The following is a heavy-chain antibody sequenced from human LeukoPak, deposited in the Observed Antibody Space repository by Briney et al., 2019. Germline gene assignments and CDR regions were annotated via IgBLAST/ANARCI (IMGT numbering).Heavy chain of an antibody. CDR1: GFKFSTYN. CDR3: VRESIGFDY. D-gene: IGHD2-15*01. V-gene: IGHV3-48*04. Sequence: GGSLRLCCAASGFKFSTYNVNWIRQAPGKGLDWVSYISSSSRTRYYADSVKGRFTISRDNAKDSLYLQMNSLRAEDTAVYYCVRESIGFDYWGQGTLVTVSS. J-gene: IGHJ4*02. CDR2: ISSSSRTR.